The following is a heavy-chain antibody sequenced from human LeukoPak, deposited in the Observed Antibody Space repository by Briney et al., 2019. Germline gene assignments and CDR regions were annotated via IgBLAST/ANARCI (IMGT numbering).Heavy chain of an antibody. Sequence: SETLPLTCTVSGGSINSNSYHWGWIRQPPGKGLEWIGTIYYTGSTYYNPSLKSRVTISVDTSKNQFSLKLRSVTAADTAVYYCARRSYYESSGIFDYWGQGTLVTVSS. CDR2: IYYTGST. D-gene: IGHD3-22*01. CDR1: GGSINSNSYH. CDR3: ARRSYYESSGIFDY. V-gene: IGHV4-39*01. J-gene: IGHJ4*02.